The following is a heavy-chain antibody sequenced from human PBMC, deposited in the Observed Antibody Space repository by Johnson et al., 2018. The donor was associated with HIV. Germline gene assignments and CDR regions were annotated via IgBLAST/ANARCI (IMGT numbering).Heavy chain of an antibody. J-gene: IGHJ3*02. CDR1: GFTFSNYA. CDR2: ISHDGSNK. V-gene: IGHV3-30-3*01. CDR3: AIGPQWLGDVDI. D-gene: IGHD6-19*01. Sequence: QVQLVESGGGLVQPGWSLRLSCAASGFTFSNYALHWVRQAPGRGLEWVALISHDGSNKYYADSVKGRFTISRDNSKNTLYLQMNSLRAEYTAVYYCAIGPQWLGDVDILGQGTMVTVSS.